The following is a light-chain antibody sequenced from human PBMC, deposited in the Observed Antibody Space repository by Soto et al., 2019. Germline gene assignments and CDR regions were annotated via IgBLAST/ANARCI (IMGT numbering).Light chain of an antibody. CDR2: GAS. CDR3: QQYGSSPIT. V-gene: IGKV3-20*01. CDR1: QSVGSSY. J-gene: IGKJ5*01. Sequence: EIVMTQSPATLSVSPGERATLSCRASQSVGSSYLAWYQQKPGQGPRLLIYGASFRATGIPDRFSGSGSGTDFTLTISRLEPEDFAVYYCQQYGSSPITFGQGTRLEIK.